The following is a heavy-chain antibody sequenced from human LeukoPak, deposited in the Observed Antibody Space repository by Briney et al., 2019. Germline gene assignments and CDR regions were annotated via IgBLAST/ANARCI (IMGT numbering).Heavy chain of an antibody. D-gene: IGHD1-26*01. CDR3: ARVKVGTTYWFDP. CDR2: VYSGGST. V-gene: IGHV3-66*01. CDR1: GFIVNYNY. J-gene: IGHJ5*02. Sequence: GGSLRLSCAASGFIVNYNYMSWVRQPPGKGLEWVSVVYSGGSTYYADSVKGRFTISRDNSKNMVYLQMNSLRVEDTAVYYCARVKVGTTYWFDPWGQGTLVTVSS.